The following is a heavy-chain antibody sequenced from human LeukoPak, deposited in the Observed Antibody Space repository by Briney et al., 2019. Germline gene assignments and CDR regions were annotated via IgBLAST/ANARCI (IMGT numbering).Heavy chain of an antibody. D-gene: IGHD6-13*01. J-gene: IGHJ6*03. CDR3: ATAWAAAGTPYYYYYMDV. V-gene: IGHV1-8*01. CDR2: MNPNSGNT. Sequence: GASVKVSCKASGYTFTSYDINWVRQATGQGLEWMGWMNPNSGNTGYAQKFQGRVTMTEDTSTDTAYMELSSLRSEDTAVYYCATAWAAAGTPYYYYYMDVWGKGTTVTVSS. CDR1: GYTFTSYD.